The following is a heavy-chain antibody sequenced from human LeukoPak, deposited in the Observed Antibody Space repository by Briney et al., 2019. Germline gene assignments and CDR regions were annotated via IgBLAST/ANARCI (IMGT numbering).Heavy chain of an antibody. CDR1: GFTFSSYG. Sequence: PGGSLRLSCGASGFTFSSYGMHWVRQAPGKGLEWVAVISYDGSNKYYADSVKGRFTITRDNSKDTLYLQMNSLRAEDTAVYYCAKENNYDFWSGPGYYFDYRGQGTLVTISS. V-gene: IGHV3-30*18. CDR3: AKENNYDFWSGPGYYFDY. D-gene: IGHD3-3*01. J-gene: IGHJ4*02. CDR2: ISYDGSNK.